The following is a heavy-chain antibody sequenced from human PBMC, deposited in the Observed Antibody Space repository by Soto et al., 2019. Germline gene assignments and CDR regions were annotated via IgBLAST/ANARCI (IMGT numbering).Heavy chain of an antibody. Sequence: GASVKVSCKASGYTFTGYYMHWVRQAPGQGLEWMGWINPNSGGTNYAQKFQGWVTMTRDTSISTAYMELSRLRSDDTAVYYCAIGKSTKRERSTAVDVSDYWGQGTLVPVSS. V-gene: IGHV1-2*04. CDR2: INPNSGGT. J-gene: IGHJ4*02. CDR1: GYTFTGYY. CDR3: AIGKSTKRERSTAVDVSDY. D-gene: IGHD6-19*01.